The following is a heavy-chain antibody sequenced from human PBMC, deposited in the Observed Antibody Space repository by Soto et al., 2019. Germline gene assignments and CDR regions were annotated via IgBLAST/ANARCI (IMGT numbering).Heavy chain of an antibody. D-gene: IGHD6-19*01. CDR3: VRDAQWMLRAS. CDR2: IIYSGNS. V-gene: IGHV4-39*02. Sequence: SETLRLTCNVAGATIISLSYFRCFHKTPGKALEWIGSIIYSGNSMYTPSLQSRLTLFVDTSKNQFSLKLSSVTAADTDVYYCVRDAQWMLRASWGQGSLVTVPQ. J-gene: IGHJ5*02. CDR1: GATIISLSYF.